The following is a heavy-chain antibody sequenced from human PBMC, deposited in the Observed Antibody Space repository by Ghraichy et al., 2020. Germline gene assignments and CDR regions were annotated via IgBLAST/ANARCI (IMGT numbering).Heavy chain of an antibody. D-gene: IGHD4-17*01. CDR2: ISSSSNTI. CDR3: ARSYGDYVDYFEY. Sequence: GGSLRLSCAASGFTFSSNSMNWVRQAPGKGLEWVSYISSSSNTIYYADSVKGRFTISRDNAKNSLFLQMNSLRAEDTALYSCARSYGDYVDYFEYWGQGTLVTVSS. CDR1: GFTFSSNS. J-gene: IGHJ4*02. V-gene: IGHV3-48*01.